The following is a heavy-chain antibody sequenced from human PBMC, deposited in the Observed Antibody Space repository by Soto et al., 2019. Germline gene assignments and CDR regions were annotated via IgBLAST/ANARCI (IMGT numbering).Heavy chain of an antibody. V-gene: IGHV1-8*01. Sequence: QEQLVQSGAEVKKPGASVKVSCKASGYTFTNYEINWVRQATGQGLEWMGWMNPGSGNTGYAHKFQGRVTMTRNISISTAYMELSRLGSDDTAIYYCARMAASGSLNWFDPWGQGTLVTVSS. D-gene: IGHD3-10*01. J-gene: IGHJ5*02. CDR1: GYTFTNYE. CDR3: ARMAASGSLNWFDP. CDR2: MNPGSGNT.